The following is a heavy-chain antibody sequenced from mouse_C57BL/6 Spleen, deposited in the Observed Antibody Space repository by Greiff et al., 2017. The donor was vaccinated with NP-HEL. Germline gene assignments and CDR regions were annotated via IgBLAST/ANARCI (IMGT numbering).Heavy chain of an antibody. J-gene: IGHJ4*01. Sequence: QVQLKQPGAELVKPGASVKMSCKASGYTFTSYWITWVKQRPGQGLEWIGDIYPGSGSTNYNEKFKSKATLTVDTSSSTAYMQLSSLTSEDSAVYYGARSDYYGSSHAMDYWGQGTSVTVSS. CDR2: IYPGSGST. CDR3: ARSDYYGSSHAMDY. D-gene: IGHD1-1*01. V-gene: IGHV1-55*01. CDR1: GYTFTSYW.